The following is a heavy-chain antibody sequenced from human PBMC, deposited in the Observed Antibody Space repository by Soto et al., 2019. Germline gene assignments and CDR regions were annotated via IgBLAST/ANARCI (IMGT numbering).Heavy chain of an antibody. D-gene: IGHD6-6*01. CDR1: GFTFSNYA. V-gene: IGHV3-30-3*01. CDR2: ISYDGSNK. Sequence: GGSLRHSCPASGFTFSNYAMPLVRKGPVKGLEWVAVISYDGSNKYYADSVKGRFTITRVNSKHTLYLQMSSLRSEDTALYYCAREFSSSSDLYYYYYPMDVWGQGTTVTVSS. J-gene: IGHJ6*02. CDR3: AREFSSSSDLYYYYYPMDV.